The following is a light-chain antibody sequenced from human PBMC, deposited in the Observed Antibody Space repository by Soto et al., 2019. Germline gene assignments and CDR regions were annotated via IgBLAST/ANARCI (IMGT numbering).Light chain of an antibody. J-gene: IGKJ1*01. CDR2: KAS. CDR1: QGISTY. CDR3: QQYNSYPWT. Sequence: DIQMTQSPPSLSASVGDRVTITCRASQGISTYLNWYQQKPGKAPKLLIYKASSLESGVPSRFSGSGSGTEFTLTISSLQPDDFATYYCQQYNSYPWTFGQGTKVDI. V-gene: IGKV1-5*03.